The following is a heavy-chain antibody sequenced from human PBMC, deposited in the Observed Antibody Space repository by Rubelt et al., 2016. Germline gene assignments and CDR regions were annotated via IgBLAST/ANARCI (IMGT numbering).Heavy chain of an antibody. V-gene: IGHV4-59*01. J-gene: IGHJ4*02. CDR3: ARDALGAKVY. D-gene: IGHD1-26*01. CDR2: IYYSGST. Sequence: QVQLQESGPGLVKPSETLSLTCNVSGGAISSYYWSWIRQPPGKGLEWIGYIYYSGSTDYNPSLKSRVTISVDTSKNQFSLKLSSVTAADTAVYYCARDALGAKVYWGQGALVTVSS. CDR1: GGAISSYY.